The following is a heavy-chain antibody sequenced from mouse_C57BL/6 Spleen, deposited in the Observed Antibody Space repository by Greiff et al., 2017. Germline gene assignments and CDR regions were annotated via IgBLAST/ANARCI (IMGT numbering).Heavy chain of an antibody. CDR3: AIRYYGSIYWYFDV. J-gene: IGHJ1*03. V-gene: IGHV1-82*01. CDR2: IYPGDGDT. CDR1: GYAFSSSW. Sequence: VQLQQSGPELVKPGASVKISCKASGYAFSSSWMNWVKQRPGKGLEWIGRIYPGDGDTNYNGKFKGKATLTADKSSSTAYMQLSSLTSEDSAVYFCAIRYYGSIYWYFDVWGTGTTVTVSS. D-gene: IGHD1-1*01.